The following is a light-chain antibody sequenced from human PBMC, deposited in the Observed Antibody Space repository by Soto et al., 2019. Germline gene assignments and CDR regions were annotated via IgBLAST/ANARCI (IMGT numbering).Light chain of an antibody. CDR3: QQTYSRRLT. CDR1: QGISTS. J-gene: IGKJ4*01. Sequence: DIQMTQSPSSLSAFVVDRVAITCRASQGISTSLNWYQHTPGKAPKLLIYAASSSQSWVPSRFSGSGSGTNFTLTISSLQPEDFVTYLCQQTYSRRLTFGGGTKVDI. CDR2: AAS. V-gene: IGKV1-39*01.